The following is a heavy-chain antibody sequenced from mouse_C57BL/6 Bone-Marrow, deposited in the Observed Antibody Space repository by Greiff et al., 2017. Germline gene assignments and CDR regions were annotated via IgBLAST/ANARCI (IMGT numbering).Heavy chain of an antibody. Sequence: QVQLQQSGAELVRPGASVKMSCKASGYTFTNYWIGWVKQRPGHGLEWIGDIYPGSGCTNYNEKFKGKATLTADKSSSTAYMQFSSLTSEDSAVXYCGRWLVGMENWGRGTSVTVSS. D-gene: IGHD2-2*01. CDR2: IYPGSGCT. V-gene: IGHV1-63*01. CDR3: GRWLVGMEN. CDR1: GYTFTNYW. J-gene: IGHJ4*01.